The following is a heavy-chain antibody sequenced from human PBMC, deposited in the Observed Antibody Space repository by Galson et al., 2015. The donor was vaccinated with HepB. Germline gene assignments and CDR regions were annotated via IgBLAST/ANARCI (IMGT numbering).Heavy chain of an antibody. CDR3: AKGAGYCSGGSCYGY. D-gene: IGHD2-15*01. J-gene: IGHJ4*02. CDR2: ISYDGSNK. CDR1: GFTFSSYG. V-gene: IGHV3-30*18. Sequence: SLRLSCAASGFTFSSYGMHWVRQAPGKGLEWVAVISYDGSNKYYVDSVKGRFTISRDNSKNTLYLQMNSLRAEDTAVYYCAKGAGYCSGGSCYGYWGQGTLVTVSS.